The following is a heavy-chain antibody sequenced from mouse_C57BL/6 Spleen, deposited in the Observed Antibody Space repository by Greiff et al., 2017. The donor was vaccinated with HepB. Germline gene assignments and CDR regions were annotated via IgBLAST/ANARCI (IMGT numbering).Heavy chain of an antibody. Sequence: QVQLQQSGPELVKPGASVKISCKASGYAFSSSWMNWVKQRPGKGLEWIGRIYPGDGDTNYNGKFKGKATLTAVKSSSTAYMQLSSLPSEDSAVYFCARFYYYGSSFDYWGQGTTLTVSS. CDR1: GYAFSSSW. CDR3: ARFYYYGSSFDY. CDR2: IYPGDGDT. D-gene: IGHD1-1*01. V-gene: IGHV1-82*01. J-gene: IGHJ2*01.